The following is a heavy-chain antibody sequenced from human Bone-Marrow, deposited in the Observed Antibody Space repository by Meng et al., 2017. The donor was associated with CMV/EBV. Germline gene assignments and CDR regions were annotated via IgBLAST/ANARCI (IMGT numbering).Heavy chain of an antibody. V-gene: IGHV4-34*01. CDR1: GFTFSSYG. J-gene: IGHJ4*02. CDR2: INHSGST. Sequence: GSLRLSCAASGFTFSSYGMHWIRQPPGKGLEWIGEINHSGSTNYNPSLKSRVTISVDTSKNQFSLKLSSVTAADTAVYYCARAAVVIIRRADYWGQGTLVTVSS. CDR3: ARAAVVIIRRADY. D-gene: IGHD3-3*01.